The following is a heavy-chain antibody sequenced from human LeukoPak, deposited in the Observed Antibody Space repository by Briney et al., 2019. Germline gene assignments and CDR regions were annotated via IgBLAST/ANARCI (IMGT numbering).Heavy chain of an antibody. J-gene: IGHJ4*02. CDR2: INSGGSST. Sequence: PGGSLRLSCAASGFTFSSYWMHWVRQAPGKGLVWVSRINSGGSSTSYADSVKGRFTISRDNAKNTLYLQMNSLRAEDTAVYYCARALRTTRPFDYCGQGTLVTVSS. CDR3: ARALRTTRPFDY. CDR1: GFTFSSYW. D-gene: IGHD1-26*01. V-gene: IGHV3-74*01.